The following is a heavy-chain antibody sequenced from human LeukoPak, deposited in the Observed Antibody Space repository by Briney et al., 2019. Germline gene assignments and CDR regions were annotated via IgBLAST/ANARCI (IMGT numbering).Heavy chain of an antibody. Sequence: GGSLRLSCAASGFTFSNYWMSWVRQGPGKGLEWVANIKQDGSEKYYVDSVKGRFTISRDNAKNSLYLEMNSLRVEDTAVYCCARAAMVRGGGDYWGQGTLVTVSS. J-gene: IGHJ4*02. CDR2: IKQDGSEK. D-gene: IGHD3-10*01. CDR3: ARAAMVRGGGDY. V-gene: IGHV3-7*01. CDR1: GFTFSNYW.